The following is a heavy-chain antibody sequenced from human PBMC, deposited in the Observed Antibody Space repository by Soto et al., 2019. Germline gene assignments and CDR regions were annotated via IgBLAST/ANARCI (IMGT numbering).Heavy chain of an antibody. CDR2: ISGSGGST. CDR1: GFTFSSYA. J-gene: IGHJ4*02. V-gene: IGHV3-23*01. D-gene: IGHD3-16*01. CDR3: AKVPGGGLVLLWDY. Sequence: EVQLLESGGGLVQPGGSLRLSCAASGFTFSSYAISWVRQAPGKGLEWVSAISGSGGSTYYADSVKGRFTISRDNSKNTLYLEMNSLRAEDTAVYYCAKVPGGGLVLLWDYWGQGTLVTVSS.